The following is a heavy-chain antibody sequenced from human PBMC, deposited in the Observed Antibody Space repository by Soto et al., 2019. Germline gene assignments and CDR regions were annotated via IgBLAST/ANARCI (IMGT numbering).Heavy chain of an antibody. V-gene: IGHV3-30*18. Sequence: PWGSLRLSCAASGFTFSSYGMHWVRQAPGKGLEWVAVISYDGSNKYYADSVKGRFTISRDNSKNTLYLQMNSLRAEDTAVYYCAKDYQSYYYGAENYYYYGMDVWGQGTTVTVSS. CDR1: GFTFSSYG. CDR3: AKDYQSYYYGAENYYYYGMDV. CDR2: ISYDGSNK. D-gene: IGHD3-10*01. J-gene: IGHJ6*02.